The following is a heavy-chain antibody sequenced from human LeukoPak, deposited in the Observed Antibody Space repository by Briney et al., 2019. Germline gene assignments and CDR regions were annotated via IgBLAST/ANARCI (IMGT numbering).Heavy chain of an antibody. CDR3: VRGGALYYDFWD. CDR1: GYTFTGYY. D-gene: IGHD3-3*01. CDR2: INPNSGGT. V-gene: IGHV1-2*02. J-gene: IGHJ4*02. Sequence: ASVKVSCKASGYTFTGYYMHWVRQAPGQGLEWMGWINPNSGGTNYAQKFQGRVTMTRDTSISTAYMELSSLRSDDTAIYYCVRGGALYYDFWDWGQGTLVTVSS.